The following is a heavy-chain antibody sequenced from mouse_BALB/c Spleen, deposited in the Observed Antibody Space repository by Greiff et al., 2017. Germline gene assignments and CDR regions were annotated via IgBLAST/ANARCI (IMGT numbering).Heavy chain of an antibody. CDR2: INSNGGST. CDR1: GFTFSSYY. CDR3: ARDYYGSSPLAY. Sequence: EVQLQESGGGLVKLGGSLKLSCAASGFTFSSYYMSWVRQTPEKRLELVAAINSNGGSTYYPDTVKGRFTISRDNAKNTLYLQMSSLKSEDTALYYCARDYYGSSPLAYWGQGTLVTVSA. J-gene: IGHJ3*01. D-gene: IGHD1-1*01. V-gene: IGHV5-6-2*01.